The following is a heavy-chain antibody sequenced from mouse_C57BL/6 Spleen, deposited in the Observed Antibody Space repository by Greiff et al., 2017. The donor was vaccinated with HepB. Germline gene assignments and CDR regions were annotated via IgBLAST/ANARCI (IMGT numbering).Heavy chain of an antibody. CDR3: AKGGYGNYYCDY. Sequence: EVQVVESGGGLVKPGGSPKLSCAASGFTFSDYGMHWVRQAPEKGLEWVAYISSGSSTIYYADTVKGRFTISRDNAKNTLFLQMTSLRSEDTAMYYCAKGGYGNYYCDYWGQGTTLTVSS. CDR1: GFTFSDYG. J-gene: IGHJ2*01. CDR2: ISSGSSTI. V-gene: IGHV5-17*01. D-gene: IGHD2-10*02.